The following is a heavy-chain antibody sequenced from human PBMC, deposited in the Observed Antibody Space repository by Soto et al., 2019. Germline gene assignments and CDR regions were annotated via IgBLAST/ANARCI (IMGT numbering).Heavy chain of an antibody. D-gene: IGHD2-21*01. Sequence: GGSLRLSCAASGFTFSSYAMSWVRQAPGKGLEWVSAISGSGGSTYYADSVKGRFTISRDNSKNTLYLQMNSLRAEDTAVYYCAKDLYPLPRGDGMDVWGQGTTVTVSS. CDR1: GFTFSSYA. CDR2: ISGSGGST. CDR3: AKDLYPLPRGDGMDV. V-gene: IGHV3-23*01. J-gene: IGHJ6*02.